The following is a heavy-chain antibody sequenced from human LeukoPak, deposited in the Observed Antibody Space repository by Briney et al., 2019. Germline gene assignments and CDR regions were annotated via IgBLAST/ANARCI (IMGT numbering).Heavy chain of an antibody. D-gene: IGHD6-19*01. CDR1: GYTLTGYY. CDR3: ARSGSSGARAHFQH. V-gene: IGHV1-2*02. Sequence: GASVKVSCKASGYTLTGYYMHWVRQAPGQGPEWMGWINPNSGGTNYAQKFQGRVTMTRDTSISTAYMELSRLRSDDTAVYYCARSGSSGARAHFQHWGQGTLVTVSS. CDR2: INPNSGGT. J-gene: IGHJ1*01.